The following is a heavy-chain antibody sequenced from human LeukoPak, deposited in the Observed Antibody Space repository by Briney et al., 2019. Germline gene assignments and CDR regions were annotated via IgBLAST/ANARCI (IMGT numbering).Heavy chain of an antibody. Sequence: PSQTLSLTCTVSGDSVTSGGYFWTWIRHHPGKGLEWISYTSNSGTPPYNPSLKSRLSISVDTSNNQFSLRLSSVTAADTAVYYCARDVVVTSSPDAFDIWGQGTMVTVSS. CDR3: ARDVVVTSSPDAFDI. J-gene: IGHJ3*02. CDR2: TSNSGTP. V-gene: IGHV4-31*03. CDR1: GDSVTSGGYF. D-gene: IGHD2-21*02.